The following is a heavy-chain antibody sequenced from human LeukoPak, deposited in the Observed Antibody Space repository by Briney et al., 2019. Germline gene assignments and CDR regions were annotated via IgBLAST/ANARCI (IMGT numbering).Heavy chain of an antibody. CDR1: GYTFTSYG. CDR2: INAGNGNT. D-gene: IGHD6-25*01. V-gene: IGHV1-3*01. J-gene: IGHJ4*02. CDR3: ARDRGYGISYYFDY. Sequence: GASVKVSCKAFGYTFTSYGINWVRQAPGQRLEWMGWINAGNGNTKYSQKFQGRVTITRDTSASTAYMELSSLRSEDTAVYYCARDRGYGISYYFDYWGQGTLVTVSS.